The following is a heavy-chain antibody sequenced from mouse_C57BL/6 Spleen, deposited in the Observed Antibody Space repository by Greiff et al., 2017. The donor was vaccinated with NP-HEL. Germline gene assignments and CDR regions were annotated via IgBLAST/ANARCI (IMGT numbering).Heavy chain of an antibody. CDR3: ARSGGNYDFDY. V-gene: IGHV1-82*01. D-gene: IGHD2-1*01. J-gene: IGHJ2*01. CDR1: GYAFSSSW. Sequence: VQLQQSGPELVKPGASVKISCKASGYAFSSSWMNWVKQRPGKGLEWIGRIYPGDGDTNYNGKFKGKATLTADKSSSTAYMQLSSLTSEDSAVYCCARSGGNYDFDYWGQGTTLTVSS. CDR2: IYPGDGDT.